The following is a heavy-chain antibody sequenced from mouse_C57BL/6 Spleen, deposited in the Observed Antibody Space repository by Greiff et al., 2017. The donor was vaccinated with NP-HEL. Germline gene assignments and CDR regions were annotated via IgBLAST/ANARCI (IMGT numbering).Heavy chain of an antibody. J-gene: IGHJ2*01. CDR3: SITTVVATPHFDY. D-gene: IGHD1-1*01. CDR1: GYTFTDYE. V-gene: IGHV1-15*01. Sequence: QVQLQQSGAELVRPGASVTLSCKASGYTFTDYEMHWVKQTPVHGLEWIGAIDPETGGTAYNQKFKGKAILTADKSASTAYMELSSLTSEDSAVYYCSITTVVATPHFDYWGQGTTLTVSS. CDR2: IDPETGGT.